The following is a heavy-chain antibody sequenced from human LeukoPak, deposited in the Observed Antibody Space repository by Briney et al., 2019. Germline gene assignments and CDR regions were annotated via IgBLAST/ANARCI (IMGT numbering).Heavy chain of an antibody. J-gene: IGHJ4*02. CDR3: ARVSQQWLVGDDY. Sequence: GRSLRLSCAASGFTFSSYSMNWVRQAPGKGLEWVSSISSSSSYIYYADSVKGRFTISRDNAKNSLYLQMNSLRAEDTAVYYCARVSQQWLVGDDYWGQGTLVTVSS. CDR1: GFTFSSYS. V-gene: IGHV3-21*01. D-gene: IGHD6-19*01. CDR2: ISSSSSYI.